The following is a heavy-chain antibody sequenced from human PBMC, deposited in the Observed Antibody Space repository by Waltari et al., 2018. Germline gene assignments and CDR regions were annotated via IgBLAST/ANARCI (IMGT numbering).Heavy chain of an antibody. J-gene: IGHJ4*02. V-gene: IGHV1-69-2*01. CDR3: ATVPPVVVAATTRYALPVN. CDR2: VDPEDGET. CDR1: GYTFTDYY. D-gene: IGHD2-15*01. Sequence: EVQLVQSGAEVKKPGATVKISCKASGYTFTDYYLHWVQPAPGQGLEWMGRVDPEDGETIYAEKFQGRVTITADTSTDTAYMELSSLRSEDTAVYYCATVPPVVVAATTRYALPVNWGQGTLVTVSS.